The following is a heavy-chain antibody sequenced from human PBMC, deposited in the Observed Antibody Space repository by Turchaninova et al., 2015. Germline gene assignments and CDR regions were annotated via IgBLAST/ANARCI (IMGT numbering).Heavy chain of an antibody. J-gene: IGHJ4*02. CDR2: IYWDDDK. D-gene: IGHD3-22*01. V-gene: IGHV2-5*02. CDR1: GFSLNTHAVG. Sequence: QITLKESGPTLVKTTQTLTLTCTFSGFSLNTHAVGVGWIRQPPGKALEWLALIYWDDDKSYRPSLKKRLTITKDTAKNQVVLTMINMDPADTATDVCAHKAYYYDSSGPRDCYFDYWGQGTLITVSS. CDR3: AHKAYYYDSSGPRDCYFDY.